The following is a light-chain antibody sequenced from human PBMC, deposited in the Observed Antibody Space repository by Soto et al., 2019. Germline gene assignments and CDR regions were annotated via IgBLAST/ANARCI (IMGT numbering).Light chain of an antibody. CDR2: EVS. Sequence: QSVVTLPASVSGSPGQSITISCTGTSSDVGGYTYVSWYQQHPGKAPEFMIYEVSNRPSGVSNRFSGSKSGNTASLTISGLQAEDEADYYCSSYTSSSTPYVFGTGTKVTVL. V-gene: IGLV2-14*01. CDR3: SSYTSSSTPYV. J-gene: IGLJ1*01. CDR1: SSDVGGYTY.